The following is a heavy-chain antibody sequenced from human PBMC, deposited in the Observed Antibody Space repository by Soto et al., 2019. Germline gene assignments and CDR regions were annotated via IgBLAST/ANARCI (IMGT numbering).Heavy chain of an antibody. CDR1: GGSVSSGSYY. D-gene: IGHD1-26*01. CDR2: IYYSGST. Sequence: PSETLSLTCTVSGGSVSSGSYYWSWIRQPPGKGLEWIGYIYYSGSTNYNPSLKSRVTISVDTSKNQFSLKLSSVTAADTAVYYCARDHRSYGNWFDPWGQGTLVTVSS. J-gene: IGHJ5*02. V-gene: IGHV4-61*01. CDR3: ARDHRSYGNWFDP.